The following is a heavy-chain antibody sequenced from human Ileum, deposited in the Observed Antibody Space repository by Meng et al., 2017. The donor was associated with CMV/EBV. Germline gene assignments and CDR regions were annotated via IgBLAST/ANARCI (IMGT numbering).Heavy chain of an antibody. Sequence: ASVKVSCQASGYTFPSHDINWVRQATGHGLEWMGWMNPNNGYTRYAQKFQGRVTMTRNTSINTAYLGLSSLRADDTAVYYCAARLGGHGSYYYGMDVWGRGTTVTVSS. CDR3: AARLGGHGSYYYGMDV. V-gene: IGHV1-8*01. D-gene: IGHD3-16*01. CDR1: GYTFPSHD. CDR2: MNPNNGYT. J-gene: IGHJ6*02.